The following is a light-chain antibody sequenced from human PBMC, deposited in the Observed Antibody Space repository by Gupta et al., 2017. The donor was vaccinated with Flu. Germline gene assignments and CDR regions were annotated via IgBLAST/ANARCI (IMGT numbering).Light chain of an antibody. CDR1: QKVYYY. V-gene: IGKV1-39*01. J-gene: IGKJ1*01. Sequence: PSYLSASVGDRVTSPCRESQKVYYYLHWEQQKPEQPPKLLIYDASKGKRGVTSRFSGRGEGKDFTLTSSRRQHEDCAYYYVQQSYTTRTFGQGTKVEVK. CDR2: DAS. CDR3: QQSYTTRT.